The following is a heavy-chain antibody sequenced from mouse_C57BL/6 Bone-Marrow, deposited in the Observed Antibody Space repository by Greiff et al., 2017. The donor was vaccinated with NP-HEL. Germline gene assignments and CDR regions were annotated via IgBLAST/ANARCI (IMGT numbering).Heavy chain of an antibody. D-gene: IGHD4-1*01. J-gene: IGHJ3*01. V-gene: IGHV2-5*01. CDR3: AKNGANWSSWFAY. CDR2: IWRGGST. Sequence: VKLMESGPGLVQPSQSLSITCTVSGFSLTSYGVHWVRQSPGKGLEWLGVIWRGGSTDYNAAFMSRLSITKDNSKSQVFFKMNSLQADDTAIYYCAKNGANWSSWFAYWGQGTLVTVSA. CDR1: GFSLTSYG.